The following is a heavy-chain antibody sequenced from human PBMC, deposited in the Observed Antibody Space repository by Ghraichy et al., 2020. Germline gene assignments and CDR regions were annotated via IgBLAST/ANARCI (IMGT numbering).Heavy chain of an antibody. D-gene: IGHD2-15*01. Sequence: GGSLRLSCAASGFPFDIYWMHWVRQAPGRGLEWVSVIKGDGTYTNYAESVKGRFSISRDNAENTLYLQLNSLRAEDTAVYYCARGGVVKGHDYGGHVTLVTVSS. CDR3: ARGGVVKGHDY. J-gene: IGHJ4*01. CDR2: IKGDGTYT. V-gene: IGHV3-74*01. CDR1: GFPFDIYW.